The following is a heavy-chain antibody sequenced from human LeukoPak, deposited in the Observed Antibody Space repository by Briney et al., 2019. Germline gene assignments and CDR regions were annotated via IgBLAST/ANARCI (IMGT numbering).Heavy chain of an antibody. D-gene: IGHD1-26*01. Sequence: SETLSLTCTVSGGSISSYYWSWIRQPPGKGLEWIGYIYYSGSTNYNPSLKSRVTISVDTSKNQLCLKLSSVTAADTAVYYCARRGGYGATYFDYWGQGTLVTVSS. V-gene: IGHV4-59*01. J-gene: IGHJ4*02. CDR3: ARRGGYGATYFDY. CDR1: GGSISSYY. CDR2: IYYSGST.